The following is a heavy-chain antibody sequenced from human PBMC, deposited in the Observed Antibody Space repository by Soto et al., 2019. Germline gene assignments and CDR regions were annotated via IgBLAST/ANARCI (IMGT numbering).Heavy chain of an antibody. CDR2: IKQDGGEK. J-gene: IGHJ6*02. V-gene: IGHV3-7*04. CDR3: ARAQYYNILTGSYYYFGMDV. CDR1: GFTFSGYW. Sequence: EVQLAESGGGLVQPGGSLRLSCAASGFTFSGYWMNWVRQAPGKGLEWVANIKQDGGEKYYVDSVKGRFTISRDNAKNSLYLQRNSLRAEDTAVYYCARAQYYNILTGSYYYFGMDVWGQGTTVTVSS. D-gene: IGHD3-9*01.